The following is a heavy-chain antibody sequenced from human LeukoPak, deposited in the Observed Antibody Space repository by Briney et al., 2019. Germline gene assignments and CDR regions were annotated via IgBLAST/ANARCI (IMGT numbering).Heavy chain of an antibody. CDR2: ISSSGSTK. CDR3: ARELRGVRRWFDP. D-gene: IGHD3-10*01. J-gene: IGHJ5*02. CDR1: GFTFSSYG. V-gene: IGHV3-48*04. Sequence: GGSLRLSCAASGFTFSSYGMSWVRQAPGKGLEWVSYISSSGSTKYYADSVKGRFTISRDNAKKLMYLQMNSLRAEDTAVYYCARELRGVRRWFDPWGQGTLVTVSS.